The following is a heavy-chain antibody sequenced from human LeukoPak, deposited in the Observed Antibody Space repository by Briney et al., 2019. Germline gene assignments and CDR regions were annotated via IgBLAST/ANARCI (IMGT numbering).Heavy chain of an antibody. D-gene: IGHD3-10*01. CDR3: ARGVPYYYGSGSYVY. CDR1: GYTFTAHY. V-gene: IGHV1-2*02. CDR2: INHNSGGT. J-gene: IGHJ4*02. Sequence: GASVKVSCKASGYTFTAHYLHWVRQAPGQGLEWMAWINHNSGGTKYAEKFQGRVTVTRDTSISTAYMELSSLRSEDTAVYYCARGVPYYYGSGSYVYWGQGTLVTVSS.